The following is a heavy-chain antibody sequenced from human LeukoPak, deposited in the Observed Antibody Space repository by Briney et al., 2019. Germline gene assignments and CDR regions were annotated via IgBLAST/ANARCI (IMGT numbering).Heavy chain of an antibody. D-gene: IGHD6-19*01. CDR1: GYTFTGCY. CDR3: ARAYSSGWFDP. V-gene: IGHV1-2*02. CDR2: MNPNSSGT. J-gene: IGHJ5*02. Sequence: ASLKVSCKASGYTFTGCYMHWVRQAPGQGREWMGWMNPNSSGTNYAQKFQGRVTMTRDTSISTAYMELSRLRSDDTAVYYCARAYSSGWFDPWGQGTLVAVSS.